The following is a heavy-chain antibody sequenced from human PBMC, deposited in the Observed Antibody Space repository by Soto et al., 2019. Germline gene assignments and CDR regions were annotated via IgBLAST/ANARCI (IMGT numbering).Heavy chain of an antibody. V-gene: IGHV3-30*04. J-gene: IGHJ4*02. CDR2: ISYDGSNK. Sequence: GGSLRLSCAASGFTFSSYAMHWVRQAPGKGLEWVAVISYDGSNKYYADSVKGRFTISRDNSKNTLYLQMNSLRVEDTAVYYCASSYDSSGYYLDYWGQGTLVTVSS. D-gene: IGHD3-22*01. CDR3: ASSYDSSGYYLDY. CDR1: GFTFSSYA.